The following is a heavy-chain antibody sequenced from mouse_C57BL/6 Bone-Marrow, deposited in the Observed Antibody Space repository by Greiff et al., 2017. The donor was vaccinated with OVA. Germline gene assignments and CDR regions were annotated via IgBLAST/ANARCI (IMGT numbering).Heavy chain of an antibody. CDR1: GYTFTDYY. D-gene: IGHD1-1*01. V-gene: IGHV1-76*01. CDR2: IYPGSGNT. Sequence: VKLVESGAELVRPGASVKLSCKASGYTFTDYYINWVKQRPGQGLEWIARIYPGSGNTYYNEKLKGKATLTAEKSSSTAYMQLSSLTSEDSAVYFCARGVRWNAMDYWGQGTSVTVSS. CDR3: ARGVRWNAMDY. J-gene: IGHJ4*01.